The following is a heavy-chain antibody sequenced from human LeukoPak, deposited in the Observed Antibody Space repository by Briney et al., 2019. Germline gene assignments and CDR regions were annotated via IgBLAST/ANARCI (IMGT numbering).Heavy chain of an antibody. Sequence: GGSLRLSCAASGFTFSSHNMVWVRQAPGKGLEWVSSISSSSSYIYYADSVKGRSTISRDNAKNSLYLQMNSLRAEDTAVYYCARERGYSYGLRDYWGQGTLVTVSS. CDR2: ISSSSSYI. CDR3: ARERGYSYGLRDY. V-gene: IGHV3-21*01. CDR1: GFTFSSHN. J-gene: IGHJ4*02. D-gene: IGHD5-18*01.